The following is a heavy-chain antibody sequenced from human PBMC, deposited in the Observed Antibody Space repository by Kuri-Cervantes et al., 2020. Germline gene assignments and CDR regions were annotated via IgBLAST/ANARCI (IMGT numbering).Heavy chain of an antibody. CDR3: ARGLPWYFDY. V-gene: IGHV3-30*03. CDR1: GFTFSSYA. J-gene: IGHJ4*02. D-gene: IGHD2-15*01. Sequence: GGSLRLSCAASGFTFSSYAMSWVRQAPGKGLEWVAAISYDGSNKYYADSVKGRFTISRDNAKNSLYLQMNSLRAEDTAVYYCARGLPWYFDYWGQGTLVTVSS. CDR2: ISYDGSNK.